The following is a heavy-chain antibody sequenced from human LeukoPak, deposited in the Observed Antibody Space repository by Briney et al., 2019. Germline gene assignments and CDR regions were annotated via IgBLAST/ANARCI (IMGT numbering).Heavy chain of an antibody. J-gene: IGHJ4*02. V-gene: IGHV4-39*01. CDR1: GGSISSSSYY. CDR2: IYYSGST. D-gene: IGHD5-24*01. Sequence: SETLSLTCTVSGGSISSSSYYWGWIRQPPGKGLEWIGSIYYSGSTYYNPSLKSRVTISVDTSKNQFSLKLSSVTAADTAVYYCARLAEMATIYVDYWGQGTLVTVSS. CDR3: ARLAEMATIYVDY.